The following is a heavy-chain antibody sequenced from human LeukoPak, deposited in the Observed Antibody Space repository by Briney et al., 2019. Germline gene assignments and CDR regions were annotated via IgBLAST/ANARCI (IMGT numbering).Heavy chain of an antibody. Sequence: GASVKVSCKASGYTFTGYYMHWVRPAPGQGLEWMGWINPNSGGTNYAQKFQGRVTMTSDTSISTAYMDLSRLRSDDTAVYYCARAGTDVRGGLSWFDPWGQGTLVTVSS. CDR2: INPNSGGT. CDR1: GYTFTGYY. CDR3: ARAGTDVRGGLSWFDP. V-gene: IGHV1-2*02. J-gene: IGHJ5*02. D-gene: IGHD3-10*02.